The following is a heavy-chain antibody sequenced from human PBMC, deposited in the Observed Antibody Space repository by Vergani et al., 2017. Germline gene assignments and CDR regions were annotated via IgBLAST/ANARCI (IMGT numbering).Heavy chain of an antibody. J-gene: IGHJ5*02. CDR3: AMTYSSSWYANWFDP. Sequence: QVQLQESGPGLVKPPGTLSLTCAVSGGSISGTNWWSWVRQSPGKGLEWIGRIYTSGSTNYNPSLKSRVTISVDTSKNQFSLKLSSVTAADTAVYYCAMTYSSSWYANWFDPWGQGTLVTVSS. CDR1: GGSISGTNW. CDR2: IYTSGST. V-gene: IGHV4-4*03. D-gene: IGHD6-13*01.